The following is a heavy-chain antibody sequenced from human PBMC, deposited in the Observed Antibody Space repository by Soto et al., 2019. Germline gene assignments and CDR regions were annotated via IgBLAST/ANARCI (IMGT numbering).Heavy chain of an antibody. CDR3: ARGGGSGWIFDY. D-gene: IGHD6-19*01. CDR1: GGSISSYY. Sequence: SETLPLTWTVSGGSISSYYWSWIRQPPGRGLEWIGYIYYSGSTNYNPSLKSRVTISVDTSKNQFSLKLSSVTAADTAVYYCARGGGSGWIFDYWGQGTLVTVSS. V-gene: IGHV4-59*01. J-gene: IGHJ4*02. CDR2: IYYSGST.